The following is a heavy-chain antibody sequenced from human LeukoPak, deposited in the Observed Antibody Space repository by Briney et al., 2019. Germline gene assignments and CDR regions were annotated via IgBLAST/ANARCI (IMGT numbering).Heavy chain of an antibody. V-gene: IGHV4-39*07. CDR1: GGSISSSSYY. CDR2: IYYSGTT. CDR3: ARDNDQLGLDPFDY. D-gene: IGHD1-1*01. J-gene: IGHJ4*02. Sequence: SETLSLTCTVSGGSISSSSYYWGWLRQFPGTGLEWIGSIYYSGTTYYNPSLKSRVTISIDTSKNQFSLKLSSVTAADTAMYYCARDNDQLGLDPFDYWGQGTLVTVSS.